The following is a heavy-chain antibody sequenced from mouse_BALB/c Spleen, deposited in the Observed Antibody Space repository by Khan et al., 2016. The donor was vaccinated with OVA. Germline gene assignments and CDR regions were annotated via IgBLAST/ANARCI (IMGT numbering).Heavy chain of an antibody. CDR3: ARRVAARATWDYFDY. CDR1: GYTFTNFW. D-gene: IGHD3-1*01. J-gene: IGHJ2*01. V-gene: IGHV1-63*02. Sequence: QVQLKESGTELVRPGTSVKMSCKAAGYTFTNFWIGWVKQRPGHGLEWIGDIYTGGGYTNYNEKFKGQATLTADTSSSTAYMQLSSLTSEDSAIYDCARRVAARATWDYFDYWGQGTTLTVSS. CDR2: IYTGGGYT.